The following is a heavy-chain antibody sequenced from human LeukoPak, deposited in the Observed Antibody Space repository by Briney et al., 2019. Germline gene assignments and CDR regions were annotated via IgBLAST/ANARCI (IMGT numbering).Heavy chain of an antibody. V-gene: IGHV4-34*01. CDR1: GGSFSGYY. D-gene: IGHD3-22*01. J-gene: IGHJ5*02. CDR2: INHSGST. CDR3: ARGLAPTSGYYEGGYYYFAP. Sequence: PSETLSLTCAVNGGSFSGYYWSWIRQPPGKSLEWIGQINHSGSTNNNPSLKSRVTISVATSKNQFFLELTSVTAADTAVYYCARGLAPTSGYYEGGYYYFAPWGKGILVTVSS.